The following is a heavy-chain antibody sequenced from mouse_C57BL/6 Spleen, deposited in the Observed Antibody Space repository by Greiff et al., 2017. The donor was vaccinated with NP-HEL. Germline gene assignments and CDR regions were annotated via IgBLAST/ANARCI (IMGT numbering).Heavy chain of an antibody. Sequence: QVQLQQSGPGLVQPSQSLSITCTVSGFSLTSYGVHWVRQSPGKGLEWLGVIWSGGSTDYNAAFISRLSISKDNSKSQVFFKMNSLQADDTAIYYCASIPYYYAMDYWGQGTSVTVSS. CDR3: ASIPYYYAMDY. CDR2: IWSGGST. V-gene: IGHV2-2*01. CDR1: GFSLTSYG. J-gene: IGHJ4*01.